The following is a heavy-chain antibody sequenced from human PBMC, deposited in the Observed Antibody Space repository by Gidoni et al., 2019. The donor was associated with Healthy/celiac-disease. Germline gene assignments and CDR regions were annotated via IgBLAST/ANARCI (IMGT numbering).Heavy chain of an antibody. CDR3: AREPGEGMAHAGYFDY. V-gene: IGHV4-59*01. D-gene: IGHD3-10*01. Sequence: QVQLQESGPGLVKPSETLSLTCTVSGGSISSYYWSWIRQPPGKGLEWIGYIYYSGSTNYNPPLKSRVTISVDTSKNQFSLKLSSVTAADTAVYYCAREPGEGMAHAGYFDYWGQGTLVTVSS. CDR2: IYYSGST. CDR1: GGSISSYY. J-gene: IGHJ4*02.